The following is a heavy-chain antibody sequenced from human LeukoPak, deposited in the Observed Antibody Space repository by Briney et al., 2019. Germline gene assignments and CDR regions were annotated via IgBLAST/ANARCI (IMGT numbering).Heavy chain of an antibody. J-gene: IGHJ4*02. V-gene: IGHV4-59*01. Sequence: SETLSLTCAISGGSISSNYWSWIRQPPGKGLEWIGYIYYSGSTNYNPSLKSRVTISVDTSKNQFSLKLSSVTAADTAVYYCARVYDSSGYPIGYWGQGTLVTVSS. CDR3: ARVYDSSGYPIGY. CDR2: IYYSGST. D-gene: IGHD3-22*01. CDR1: GGSISSNY.